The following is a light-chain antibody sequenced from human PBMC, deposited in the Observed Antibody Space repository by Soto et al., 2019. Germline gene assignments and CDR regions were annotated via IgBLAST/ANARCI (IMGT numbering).Light chain of an antibody. V-gene: IGKV3-15*01. CDR3: QQYNNWPPIT. CDR1: QSVRNN. J-gene: IGKJ5*01. CDR2: YAS. Sequence: EIMMTQSPATLSVSPGERATLSCRASQSVRNNLAWYQQKPGQAPRLLIYYASTRATGVPARFSGSGSGTELPLTISSLQSEDSALYYCQQYNNWPPITFGQGTRLEIK.